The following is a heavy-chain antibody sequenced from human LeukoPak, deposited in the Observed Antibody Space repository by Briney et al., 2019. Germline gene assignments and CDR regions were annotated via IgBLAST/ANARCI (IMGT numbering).Heavy chain of an antibody. V-gene: IGHV5-51*01. CDR3: ARQPSLQSYSYGPGWSDY. CDR2: IYPDDSDI. D-gene: IGHD5-18*01. Sequence: GESLKISCEGSGYRFSTYWIGWVRQMPGKGLERMGIIYPDDSDIKYSPSFQGQVTISADKCISTAYLQWSSLKASDTAMYYCARQPSLQSYSYGPGWSDYWGQGTLVTVSS. CDR1: GYRFSTYW. J-gene: IGHJ4*02.